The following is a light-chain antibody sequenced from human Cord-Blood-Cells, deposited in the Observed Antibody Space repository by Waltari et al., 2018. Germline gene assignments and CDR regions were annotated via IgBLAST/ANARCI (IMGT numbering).Light chain of an antibody. CDR2: GAS. V-gene: IGKV3-15*01. J-gene: IGKJ3*01. Sequence: EIVMTQSPATLSVSPGGRATFSCRDSQSVSRNLAWYQQKPGQAPRRLIYGASAMATGIPARFSGSGSGTEFTLTISSLQSEDFAVYFCQQYNNWPPFTFGPGTKVDIK. CDR3: QQYNNWPPFT. CDR1: QSVSRN.